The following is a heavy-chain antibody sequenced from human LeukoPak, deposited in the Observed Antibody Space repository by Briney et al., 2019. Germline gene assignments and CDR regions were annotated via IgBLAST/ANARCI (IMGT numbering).Heavy chain of an antibody. J-gene: IGHJ4*02. CDR3: AKLSYSSSWYGFDY. CDR2: IRYDGSNK. V-gene: IGHV3-30*02. CDR1: GFTFSSYG. Sequence: PGGSLRLSCAASGFTFSSYGMHWVRQAPGKGLEWGAFIRYDGSNKYYADSVKGRFTISRDNSKNTLYLQMNRVSAEEEYVYNCAKLSYSSSWYGFDYWGQGTLVTVSS. D-gene: IGHD6-13*01.